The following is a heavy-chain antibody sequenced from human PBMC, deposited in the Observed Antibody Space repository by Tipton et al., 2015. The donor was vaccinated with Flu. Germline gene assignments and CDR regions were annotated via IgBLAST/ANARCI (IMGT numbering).Heavy chain of an antibody. CDR3: AKDVEGGKGLDK. Sequence: QLVQSGAEVKKPGASVKVSCKASGYNFLYSTIHWVRQAPGQSLEWMGWINTGNGNTKNSQTFQGRVAITRDTSATTVYMHLSSLRPEDTGVYFCAKDVEGGKGLDKWGQGTAVIVSS. CDR2: INTGNGNT. J-gene: IGHJ3*02. CDR1: GYNFLYST. D-gene: IGHD1-26*01. V-gene: IGHV1-3*04.